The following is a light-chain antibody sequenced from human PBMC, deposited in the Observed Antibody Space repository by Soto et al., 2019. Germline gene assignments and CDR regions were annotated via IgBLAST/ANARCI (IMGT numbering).Light chain of an antibody. CDR1: SSDVGGYNY. CDR2: DVN. Sequence: QSVPTQPASVSGSPGQSITISCTGTSSDVGGYNYVSWYQQHPGKAPKLMIYDVNNRPSGVSNRFSGSKSGNTASLTISGLQAEDEADYYCTSYTSSSTYVFGTGTKVTV. CDR3: TSYTSSSTYV. V-gene: IGLV2-14*01. J-gene: IGLJ1*01.